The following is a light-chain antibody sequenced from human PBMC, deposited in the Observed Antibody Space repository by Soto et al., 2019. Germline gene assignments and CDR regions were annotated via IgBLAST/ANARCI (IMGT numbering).Light chain of an antibody. CDR2: DAS. CDR1: QSVSSY. CDR3: QQRSNWPPT. J-gene: IGKJ1*01. Sequence: EIVLTQSPATLSLSPGEIATLSCRASQSVSSYLAWYQQKPGQAPRLLIYDASNRATGIPARFSGSGSGTDFTLTISSLEPEDFAVYYCQQRSNWPPTFGQGTKVDIK. V-gene: IGKV3-11*01.